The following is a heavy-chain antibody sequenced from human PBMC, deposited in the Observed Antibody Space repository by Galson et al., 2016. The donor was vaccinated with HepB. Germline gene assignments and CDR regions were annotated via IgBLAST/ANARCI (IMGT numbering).Heavy chain of an antibody. J-gene: IGHJ4*02. D-gene: IGHD2-15*01. V-gene: IGHV3-21*06. CDR2: ISIRSTYI. CDR1: GFAFSNYS. Sequence: SLRLSCAPSGFAFSNYSMHWVRQAPGKGLQWVSSISIRSTYIYYADSVRGRFTIPRDNAKNSLYLQMNSLRAEDTAVYYCARGCRGGSCVDYWGQGILVTVSS. CDR3: ARGCRGGSCVDY.